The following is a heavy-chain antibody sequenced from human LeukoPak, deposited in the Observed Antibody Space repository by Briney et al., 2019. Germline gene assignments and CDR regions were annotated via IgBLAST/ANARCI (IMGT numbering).Heavy chain of an antibody. J-gene: IGHJ4*02. CDR2: IRSKANSYAT. D-gene: IGHD5-24*01. V-gene: IGHV3-73*01. CDR1: GFTFSGSA. Sequence: GGSLRLSCAASGFTFSGSAMHWVRQASGKGLEWVGRIRSKANSYATAYAASMKGRFTISRDDSKNTAYLQMNSLKTEDTAVYYCTRRTEMATIEDFDYWGQGTLVTVSS. CDR3: TRRTEMATIEDFDY.